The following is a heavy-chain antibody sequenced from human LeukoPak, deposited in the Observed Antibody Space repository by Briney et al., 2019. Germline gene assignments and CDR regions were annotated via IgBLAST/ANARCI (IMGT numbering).Heavy chain of an antibody. CDR3: ARTYYYDSSDYSALGY. V-gene: IGHV3-23*01. CDR2: IVDDGTP. D-gene: IGHD3-22*01. CDR1: GFAFGYYA. J-gene: IGHJ4*02. Sequence: GGSLRLSCVASGFAFGYYAMSWVRQAPGKGLEWVSGIVDDGTPSYTASVKGRFTVSRDNAKNSLYLQMNSLRAEDTAVYCCARTYYYDSSDYSALGYWGQGTLVTVSS.